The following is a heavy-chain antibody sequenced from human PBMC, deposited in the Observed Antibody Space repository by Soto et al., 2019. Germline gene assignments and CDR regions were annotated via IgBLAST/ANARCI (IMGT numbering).Heavy chain of an antibody. D-gene: IGHD2-15*01. Sequence: SVKVSCKASGGTFSSYTISWVRQAPGQGLEWMGRIIPILGIANYAQKFQGRVTITADKSTSTAYMELSSLRSEDTAVYYCARDPANPYCSGGSCYGMSPWGQGTLVTVSS. CDR1: GGTFSSYT. CDR3: ARDPANPYCSGGSCYGMSP. CDR2: IIPILGIA. J-gene: IGHJ5*02. V-gene: IGHV1-69*04.